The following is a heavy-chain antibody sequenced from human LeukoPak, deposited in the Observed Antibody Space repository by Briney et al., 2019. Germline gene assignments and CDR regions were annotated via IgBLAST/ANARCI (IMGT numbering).Heavy chain of an antibody. D-gene: IGHD6-19*01. V-gene: IGHV3-33*06. J-gene: IGHJ4*02. CDR1: GFTFSSYG. Sequence: PGRSLRLSCAASGFTFSSYGMHWVRQAPGKRLEWVAVIWYDGSNKYYADSVKGRFTISRDNSKNTLYLQMNSLRAEDTAVYYCAKDRSIAVMYYFDYWGQGTLVTVSS. CDR2: IWYDGSNK. CDR3: AKDRSIAVMYYFDY.